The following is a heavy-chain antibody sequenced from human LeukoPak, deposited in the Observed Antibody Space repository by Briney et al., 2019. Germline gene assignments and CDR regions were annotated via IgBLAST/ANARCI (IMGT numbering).Heavy chain of an antibody. CDR2: IYYSGST. Sequence: PSETLSLTCTVSGGSISSSSYWWGWIRQPQGKGLEWIANIYYSGSTHYNPSLKSRVTISIEKSKNQFSLKLSSVTAADTAVYYCARNYYESSGYYPWNFDYWGQGTLVTVSS. J-gene: IGHJ4*02. CDR1: GGSISSSSYW. V-gene: IGHV4-39*01. CDR3: ARNYYESSGYYPWNFDY. D-gene: IGHD3-22*01.